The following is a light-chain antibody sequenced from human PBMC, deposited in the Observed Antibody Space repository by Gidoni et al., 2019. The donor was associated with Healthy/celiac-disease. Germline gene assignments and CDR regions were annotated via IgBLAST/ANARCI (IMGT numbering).Light chain of an antibody. V-gene: IGKV1-12*01. Sequence: DIQLTQSPSSVSASVGDRVTSTCRASQSSSNWLAWYQQKPGKAPKLLIYAASSLQSGVPSRFSGSGSGTDFTLTISSLQPEDFATYYCQQANSFPITFGQGTRLEIK. CDR3: QQANSFPIT. CDR1: QSSSNW. J-gene: IGKJ5*01. CDR2: AAS.